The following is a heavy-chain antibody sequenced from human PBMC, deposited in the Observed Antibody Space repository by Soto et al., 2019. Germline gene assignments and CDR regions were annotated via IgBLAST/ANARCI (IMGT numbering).Heavy chain of an antibody. CDR2: ISGRGDDT. D-gene: IGHD3-22*01. CDR3: ARAQPTYSSSYFDY. CDR1: GFTFSSYA. J-gene: IGHJ4*02. Sequence: GGSLRLSCAASGFTFSSYAMSWVRQAPGKGLEWVSTISGRGDDTYYTDSVKGRFTISRDNSKNTLYVHMNSLRTEDTAVYYCARAQPTYSSSYFDYWGQGTLVTVSS. V-gene: IGHV3-23*01.